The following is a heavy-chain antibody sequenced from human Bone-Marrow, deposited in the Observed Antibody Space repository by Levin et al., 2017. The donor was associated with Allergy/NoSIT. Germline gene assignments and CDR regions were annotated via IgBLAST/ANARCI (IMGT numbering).Heavy chain of an antibody. CDR3: ARGTSSAVLLYFGDF. CDR2: ISRSSETI. D-gene: IGHD2/OR15-2a*01. V-gene: IGHV3-48*01. CDR1: GFSFSDYS. J-gene: IGHJ4*02. Sequence: PGGSLRLSCAASGFSFSDYSMNWVRQAPGKGLEWVSFISRSSETIYYADSVKGRFSISRDNAKKSLYLQLNSLRAEDTAVYYCARGTSSAVLLYFGDFWGQGTLVTVSS.